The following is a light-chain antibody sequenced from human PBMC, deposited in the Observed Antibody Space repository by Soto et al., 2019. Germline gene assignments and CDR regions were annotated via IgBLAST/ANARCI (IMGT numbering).Light chain of an antibody. J-gene: IGKJ5*01. CDR3: QQRNVWPPIT. V-gene: IGKV3-11*01. CDR2: DST. CDR1: QSIHTS. Sequence: DIVMTQTPLSSPVTLGQPASISCRASQSIHTSLAWYQQKPGQPPRLVVYDSTLRANGVPDRFGGSRSGTEFTLTINNLEPEDFAVYYCQQRNVWPPITFGQGTRLEIK.